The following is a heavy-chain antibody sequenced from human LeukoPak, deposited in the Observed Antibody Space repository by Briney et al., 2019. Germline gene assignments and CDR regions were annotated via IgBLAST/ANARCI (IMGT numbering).Heavy chain of an antibody. Sequence: GASVKVSCKASGYTFTGYYMHWVRQAPGQGLEWMGWINPNSGGTSYAQKFQGRVTMTRDTSISTAYMELSRLRSDDTAVYYCARDTVNHYYYYMDVWGKGTTVTVSS. J-gene: IGHJ6*03. V-gene: IGHV1-2*02. CDR3: ARDTVNHYYYYMDV. CDR1: GYTFTGYY. D-gene: IGHD4-11*01. CDR2: INPNSGGT.